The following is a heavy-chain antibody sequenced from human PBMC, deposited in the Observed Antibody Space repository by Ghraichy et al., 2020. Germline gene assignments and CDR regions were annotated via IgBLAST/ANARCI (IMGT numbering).Heavy chain of an antibody. CDR3: ARDFFSSITAPNYYFGMDV. J-gene: IGHJ6*02. D-gene: IGHD6-6*01. Sequence: ASVKVSCKASGYTFTAYYMNWVRQAPGQGLEWMGRISPNSGDTNYAQKFQGRVTMTRDTSLSTVYMELSRLRSDDTAVYYCARDFFSSITAPNYYFGMDVWRQGTTVTVSS. CDR2: ISPNSGDT. CDR1: GYTFTAYY. V-gene: IGHV1-2*06.